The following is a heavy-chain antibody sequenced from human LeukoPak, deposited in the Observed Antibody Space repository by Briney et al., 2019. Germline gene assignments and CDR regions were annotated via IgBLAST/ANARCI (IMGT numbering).Heavy chain of an antibody. Sequence: GASVKVSCKASGYTFTSYAMNWVRQAPGQGLEWMGWINTNTGNPTYAQGFTGRFVFSLDTSVSTAYLQISSLKAEDTAVYYCARDPFRNFPGFGESPDNWFDPWGQGTLVTVSS. CDR3: ARDPFRNFPGFGESPDNWFDP. CDR2: INTNTGNP. D-gene: IGHD3-10*01. CDR1: GYTFTSYA. V-gene: IGHV7-4-1*02. J-gene: IGHJ5*02.